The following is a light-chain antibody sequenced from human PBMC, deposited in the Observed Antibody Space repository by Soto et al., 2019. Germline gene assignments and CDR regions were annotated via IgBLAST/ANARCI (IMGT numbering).Light chain of an antibody. CDR2: LGS. V-gene: IGKV2-28*01. CDR1: QSLLHSNGYNY. CDR3: MQALQTPRT. J-gene: IGKJ1*01. Sequence: DIGMTQSPLSLPFTLGEPASISCRSSQSLLHSNGYNYLDWYLQKPGQSPQLLIYLGSNRASGVPDRFSGSGSGTDFTLKISRVEAEDVGVYYCMQALQTPRTFGQGTRVEIK.